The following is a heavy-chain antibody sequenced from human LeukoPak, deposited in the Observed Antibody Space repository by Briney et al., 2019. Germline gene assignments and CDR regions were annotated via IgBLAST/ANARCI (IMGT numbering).Heavy chain of an antibody. CDR1: GGPISSYY. D-gene: IGHD3-3*01. CDR2: IYTSGST. CDR3: AGSQYDFWSGDFDSNWFDP. V-gene: IGHV4-4*07. Sequence: SETLSLTCTVSGGPISSYYWSWIRQPAGKGLEWIGRIYTSGSTNYNPSLKSRVTMSVDTSKNQFSLKLSSVTAADTAVYYCAGSQYDFWSGDFDSNWFDPWGQGTLVTVSS. J-gene: IGHJ5*02.